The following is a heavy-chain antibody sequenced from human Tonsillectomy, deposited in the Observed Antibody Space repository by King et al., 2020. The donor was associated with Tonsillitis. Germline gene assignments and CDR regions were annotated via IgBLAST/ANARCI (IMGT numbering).Heavy chain of an antibody. CDR3: ARQGGGGIVVVVAYYGMDV. Sequence: LQLQESGPGLVKPSETLSLTCTVSGDSISSSSYYWGWIRQPPGKGLEWIGSINYSGSTYYNPSLKSRVTISVDTSKNQFSLKLSSVTAADTAVYYCARQGGGGIVVVVAYYGMDVWGQGTTVTVS. CDR1: GDSISSSSYY. J-gene: IGHJ6*02. D-gene: IGHD2-15*01. V-gene: IGHV4-39*07. CDR2: INYSGST.